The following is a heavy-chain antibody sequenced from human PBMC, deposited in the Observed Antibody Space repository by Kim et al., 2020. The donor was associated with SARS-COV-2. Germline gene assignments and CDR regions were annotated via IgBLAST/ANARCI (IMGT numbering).Heavy chain of an antibody. Sequence: YYVDSVKRRFTSPRDNAKNSLYLQMNSLRAEDTAVYYCARGPVATWYFDLWGRGTLVTVSS. V-gene: IGHV3-7*01. CDR3: ARGPVATWYFDL. D-gene: IGHD5-12*01. J-gene: IGHJ2*01.